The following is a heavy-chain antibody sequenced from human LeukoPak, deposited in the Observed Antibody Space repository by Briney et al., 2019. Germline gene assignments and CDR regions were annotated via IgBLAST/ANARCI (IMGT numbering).Heavy chain of an antibody. D-gene: IGHD3-10*01. CDR3: AGFGEQTDAFDI. CDR1: GFTFSSHG. V-gene: IGHV3-30*02. J-gene: IGHJ3*02. Sequence: GGALRLSCAASGFTFSSHGMHWVRQAPGKGLEWVAFIGYDGSDKYYADSVKGRFTISRDNSKNTLYLQMNSLRAEDTAVYYCAGFGEQTDAFDIWGQGTMVTVSS. CDR2: IGYDGSDK.